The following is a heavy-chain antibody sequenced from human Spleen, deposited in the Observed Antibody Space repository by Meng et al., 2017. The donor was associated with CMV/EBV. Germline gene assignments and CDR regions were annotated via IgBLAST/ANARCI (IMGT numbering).Heavy chain of an antibody. CDR2: ISHDGNNK. Sequence: LSCAASGFTFSNYIMHWVRQAPGKGLEWLTIISHDGNNKYYTDSVKGRFTISRDNSNSSLSLQMNTLRPEDTAVYYCVMSTPYYFDYWGQGTLVTVSS. V-gene: IGHV3-30*03. J-gene: IGHJ4*02. CDR3: VMSTPYYFDY. D-gene: IGHD2-15*01. CDR1: GFTFSNYI.